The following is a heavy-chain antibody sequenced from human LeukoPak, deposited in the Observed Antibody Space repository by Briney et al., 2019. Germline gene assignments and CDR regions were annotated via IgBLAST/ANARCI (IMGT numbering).Heavy chain of an antibody. J-gene: IGHJ4*02. CDR3: ATNRSGYFFD. D-gene: IGHD3-22*01. CDR1: GFTFSSHG. V-gene: IGHV3-30*02. CDR2: IRYDGSDI. Sequence: PGGSLRLPCAASGFTFSSHGMYWVRQAPGKGLEWVTFIRYDGSDIYYVDSVKGRFTISRDNSKNTLYLQMNSLRAEDTAVYYCATNRSGYFFDWGQGTLVTVSS.